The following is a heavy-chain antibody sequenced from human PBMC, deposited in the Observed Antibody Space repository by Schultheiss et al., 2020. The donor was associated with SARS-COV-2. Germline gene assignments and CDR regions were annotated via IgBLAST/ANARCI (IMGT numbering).Heavy chain of an antibody. CDR2: IIPIFRTV. Sequence: VKVSCKASGGTFSTSTISWVRQAPGQGLEWMGGIIPIFRTVKYAQRFQGRITITADESTGTDSMELSSLESDDTAVYYCARDRGLGSFYFDSWGQGTLVTVSS. V-gene: IGHV1-69*13. CDR3: ARDRGLGSFYFDS. D-gene: IGHD3-10*01. CDR1: GGTFSTST. J-gene: IGHJ4*02.